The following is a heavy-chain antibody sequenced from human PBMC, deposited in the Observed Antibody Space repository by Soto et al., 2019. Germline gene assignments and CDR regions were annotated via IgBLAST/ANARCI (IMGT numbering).Heavy chain of an antibody. CDR1: GFTFNNYA. Sequence: GGSLRLSCAASGFTFNNYAMSWVRQAPGKGLEWVSVISGSGSSTYYADSVKGRFTIYRDNSKNTLFLQMNSLRAEDTAVYYCAREYFIRGADKDRLDYWGQGTLVAVSS. CDR3: AREYFIRGADKDRLDY. D-gene: IGHD3-10*01. J-gene: IGHJ4*02. V-gene: IGHV3-23*01. CDR2: ISGSGSST.